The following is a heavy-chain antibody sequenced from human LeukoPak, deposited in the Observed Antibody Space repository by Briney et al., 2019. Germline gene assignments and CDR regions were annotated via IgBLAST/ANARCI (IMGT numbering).Heavy chain of an antibody. V-gene: IGHV4-39*01. D-gene: IGHD6-25*01. CDR3: ARPAAPPFDAFDI. CDR1: GGSISSSSYY. J-gene: IGHJ3*02. Sequence: SETMSLTCTVSGGSISSSSYYWGWIRQPPGKGLEWIGSIYYSGSTYYNPSLKSRVTISVDTSKNQFSLKLSSVTAADTAVYYCARPAAPPFDAFDIWGQGTMVTVSS. CDR2: IYYSGST.